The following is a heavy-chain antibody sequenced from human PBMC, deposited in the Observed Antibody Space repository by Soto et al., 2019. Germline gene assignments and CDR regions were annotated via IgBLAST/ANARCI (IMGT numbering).Heavy chain of an antibody. J-gene: IGHJ5*02. CDR1: GFTFSSYG. V-gene: IGHV3-33*01. CDR2: IWYDGSNK. CDR3: AGGSNYQIDT. Sequence: PEGSLRLSCAASGFTFSSYGMHWVRQAPGKGLEWVAVIWYDGSNKDYADSVKGRFTISRDNSKNTLYLQMNSLRAEDTGVYYCAGGSNYQIDTLGQGTPGNASS. D-gene: IGHD3-10*01.